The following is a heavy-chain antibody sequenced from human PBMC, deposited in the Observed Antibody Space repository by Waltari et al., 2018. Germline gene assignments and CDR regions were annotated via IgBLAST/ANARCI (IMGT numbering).Heavy chain of an antibody. CDR3: ARYQGRYCSSTSCYTYYYYYYMDV. V-gene: IGHV3-30-3*01. Sequence: QVQLVESGVGVVQTGRSLRLSSAAYGFTLSSYAIHWVRQAPDKEQAWVAVISYDGSNESYADSVKGRFTIARDNSKNTLYLQMNSLRAEDTAVYYCARYQGRYCSSTSCYTYYYYYYMDVWGKGTTVTVSS. D-gene: IGHD2-2*01. CDR1: GFTLSSYA. J-gene: IGHJ6*03. CDR2: ISYDGSNE.